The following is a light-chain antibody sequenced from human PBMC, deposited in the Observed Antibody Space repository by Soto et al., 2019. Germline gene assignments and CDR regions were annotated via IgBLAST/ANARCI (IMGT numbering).Light chain of an antibody. CDR3: QQTYKTPLT. J-gene: IGKJ4*01. CDR2: AAS. Sequence: DIQMTQSPSSLSASVGDRVTITCRASQTISNYVNWYQQEPGEAPKLLIHAASSLQGGVPSRFSGSGSWTDFTLTISSLQPEDFATYYCQQTYKTPLTFGGGTKVEI. V-gene: IGKV1-39*01. CDR1: QTISNY.